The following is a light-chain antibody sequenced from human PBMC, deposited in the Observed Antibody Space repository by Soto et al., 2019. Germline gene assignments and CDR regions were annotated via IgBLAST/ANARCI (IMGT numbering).Light chain of an antibody. Sequence: QSVLTQPPSVSGAPGQRVTISCTGSSSNIGAGYDVHWYQQLPGTAPKLLIYGNSNRPSGVPDRFSGSKSGTSASLAITGLPAEDEADYYGQSYDSSLSGVVFGGGTKLTVL. V-gene: IGLV1-40*01. CDR1: SSNIGAGYD. CDR2: GNS. J-gene: IGLJ2*01. CDR3: QSYDSSLSGVV.